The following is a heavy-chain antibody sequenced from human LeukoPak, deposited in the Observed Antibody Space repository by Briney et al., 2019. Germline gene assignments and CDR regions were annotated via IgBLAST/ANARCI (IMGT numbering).Heavy chain of an antibody. CDR3: ARDSGYSSGWTLGDYYYGMDV. Sequence: RSSETLSLTCAVYGGSFSGYYWSWIRQPPGKGLEWIGEINHSGSTNYNPSLKSRVTMSVDTSKNQFSLKLSSVTAADTAVYYCARDSGYSSGWTLGDYYYGMDVWGQGTTVTVSS. V-gene: IGHV4-34*01. J-gene: IGHJ6*02. CDR2: INHSGST. CDR1: GGSFSGYY. D-gene: IGHD6-19*01.